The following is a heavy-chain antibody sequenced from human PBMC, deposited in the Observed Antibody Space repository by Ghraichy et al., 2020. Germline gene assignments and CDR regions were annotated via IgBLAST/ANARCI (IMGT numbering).Heavy chain of an antibody. J-gene: IGHJ2*01. V-gene: IGHV4-39*01. Sequence: SETLSLTCTVSGGSISSSNYYWGWIRQPPGKGLEWIGSIHYSGSTYYNPSLKSRVTMSADTSKNQFYLRLNSVTAADTAVYYCAGSFTVIRYFDLWGRGTLVTVCS. CDR2: IHYSGST. CDR3: AGSFTVIRYFDL. D-gene: IGHD4-23*01. CDR1: GGSISSSNYY.